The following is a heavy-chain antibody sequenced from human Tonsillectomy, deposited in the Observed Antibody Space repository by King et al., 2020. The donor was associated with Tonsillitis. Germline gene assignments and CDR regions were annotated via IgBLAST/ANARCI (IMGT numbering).Heavy chain of an antibody. V-gene: IGHV3-23*04. Sequence: VQLVESGGGLVQPGGSLRLSCAASGVTFSSYAVSWVRQVPGTGREWVSTIHFNGGSTHYADSVKGRFTISRDNSKNTLYLQMNSLRAEDTAVYYCAKDSLGSNFVYWGQGTLVTVSS. D-gene: IGHD7-27*01. CDR1: GVTFSSYA. CDR3: AKDSLGSNFVY. CDR2: IHFNGGST. J-gene: IGHJ4*02.